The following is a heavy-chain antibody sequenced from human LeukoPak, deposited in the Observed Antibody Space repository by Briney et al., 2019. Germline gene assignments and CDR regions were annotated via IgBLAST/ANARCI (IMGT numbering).Heavy chain of an antibody. CDR1: GFTFSSHS. D-gene: IGHD3-10*01. CDR2: ISSSSSYI. J-gene: IGHJ4*02. V-gene: IGHV3-21*01. Sequence: GGSLRLPCAASGFTFSSHSMNWVRQAPGKGLEWVSSISSSSSYIYYADSVKGRFTISRDNAKNSLYLQMNSLRAEDTAVYYCARDIDMVRGVIIGWGQGTLVTVSS. CDR3: ARDIDMVRGVIIG.